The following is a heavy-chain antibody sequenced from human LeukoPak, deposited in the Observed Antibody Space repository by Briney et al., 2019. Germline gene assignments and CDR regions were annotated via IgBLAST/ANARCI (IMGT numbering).Heavy chain of an antibody. CDR2: TSGSGGGT. CDR1: GFTFSNYA. J-gene: IGHJ4*02. CDR3: AKVEALGYCSSTSCYWDY. D-gene: IGHD2-2*01. Sequence: PGGSLRLSCAASGFTFSNYAMSWVRQGPGKGLEWVSTTSGSGGGTNYGDSVKGRFAISRDNSKNTLYLQMNSLRAEDTAVYYCAKVEALGYCSSTSCYWDYWGQGTLVTVSS. V-gene: IGHV3-23*01.